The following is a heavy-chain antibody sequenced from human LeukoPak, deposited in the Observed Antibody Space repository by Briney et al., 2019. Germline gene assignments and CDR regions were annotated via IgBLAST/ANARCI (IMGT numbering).Heavy chain of an antibody. CDR2: IYYSGST. D-gene: IGHD5-24*01. CDR3: AREQRGGAFDI. Sequence: PSETLSLTCTVSGGSISSYYWSWIRQPPGKGLEWIWYIYYSGSTNYNPSLKSRVTISVDTSKNQFSLKLSSVTAADTAVYYCAREQRGGAFDIWGQGTMVTVSS. J-gene: IGHJ3*02. CDR1: GGSISSYY. V-gene: IGHV4-59*01.